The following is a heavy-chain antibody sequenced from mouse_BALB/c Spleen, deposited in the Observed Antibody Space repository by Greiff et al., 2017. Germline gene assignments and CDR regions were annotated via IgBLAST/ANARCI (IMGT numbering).Heavy chain of an antibody. J-gene: IGHJ4*01. V-gene: IGHV1-82*01. Sequence: QVQLQQSGPELVKPGASVKISCKASGYAFSSSWMNWVKQRPGQGLEWIGRIYPGDGDTNYNGKFKGKATLTADKSSSTAYMQLSSLTSVDSAVYFCARDYGYEGAMDYWGQGTSVTVSS. CDR3: ARDYGYEGAMDY. CDR2: IYPGDGDT. D-gene: IGHD1-2*01. CDR1: GYAFSSSW.